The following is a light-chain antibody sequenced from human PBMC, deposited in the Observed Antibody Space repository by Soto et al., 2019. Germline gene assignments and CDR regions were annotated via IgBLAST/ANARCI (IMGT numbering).Light chain of an antibody. V-gene: IGKV3-11*01. CDR3: QLRTNWPAEFT. CDR1: QNIGNY. CDR2: DSS. J-gene: IGKJ3*01. Sequence: VLTQSPATLSLSPGDTAVLSCRASQNIGNYFAWYQHKPGLAPRLLIYDSSNRATGAPARFSGSGSGSESTLTLSSLQAEAFGIYYCQLRTNWPAEFTFGPGTRVDLK.